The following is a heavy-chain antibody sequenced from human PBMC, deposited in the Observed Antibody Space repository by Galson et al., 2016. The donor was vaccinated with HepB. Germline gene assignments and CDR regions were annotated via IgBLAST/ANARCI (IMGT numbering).Heavy chain of an antibody. CDR3: VKRGDGYKVSDS. CDR1: GYRFTDYW. J-gene: IGHJ4*02. V-gene: IGHV5-51*01. Sequence: QSGAEVKKPGESLKISCKASGYRFTDYWVGWVRQTPVKGLEWLGIVHPGESDTIYTPSFEGRVTISADRSITTAYLQWRRLRASDTALYYCVKRGDGYKVSDSWGQGTLVTVSS. CDR2: VHPGESDT. D-gene: IGHD5-24*01.